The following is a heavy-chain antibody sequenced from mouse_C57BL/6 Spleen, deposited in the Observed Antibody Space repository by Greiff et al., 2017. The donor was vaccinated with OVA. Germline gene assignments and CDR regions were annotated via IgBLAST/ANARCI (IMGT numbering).Heavy chain of an antibody. J-gene: IGHJ2*01. CDR3: ARVYYYGSSLYFDY. CDR1: GFTFTDYY. CDR2: IRNKANGYTT. V-gene: IGHV7-3*01. Sequence: EVKLVESGGGLVQPGGSLSLSCAASGFTFTDYYMSWVRQPPGKALEWLGFIRNKANGYTTEYSASVKGRFTISRDNSQSILYLQMNALRAEDSATYYCARVYYYGSSLYFDYWGQGTTLTVSS. D-gene: IGHD1-1*01.